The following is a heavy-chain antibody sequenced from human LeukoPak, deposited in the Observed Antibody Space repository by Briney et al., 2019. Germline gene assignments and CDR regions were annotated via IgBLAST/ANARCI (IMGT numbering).Heavy chain of an antibody. V-gene: IGHV1-46*01. CDR1: GYTFTSYY. Sequence: GASVKVSCKASGYTFTSYYMHWVRQSPGQGLEWMGIINPSGGSTSYAQKFQGRVTMTRDTSTSTAYMELSSLRSEDTAVYYCARDGAPGTVTTVYWGQGTLVTVSS. J-gene: IGHJ4*02. D-gene: IGHD4-17*01. CDR3: ARDGAPGTVTTVY. CDR2: INPSGGST.